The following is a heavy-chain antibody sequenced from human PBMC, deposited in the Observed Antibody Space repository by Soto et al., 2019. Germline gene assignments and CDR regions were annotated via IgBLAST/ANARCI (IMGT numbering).Heavy chain of an antibody. V-gene: IGHV1-3*04. CDR1: GYTFTSYA. J-gene: IGHJ4*02. D-gene: IGHD5-12*01. Sequence: GASVKVSCKASGYTFTSYAMHWVRQAPGQRLEWMGWINTGNGNTKYSRKFQGRVTITRDTSASTAYMELRSLRSDDTAVYYCARGGGNDPRPVDYWGQGTLVTVSS. CDR2: INTGNGNT. CDR3: ARGGGNDPRPVDY.